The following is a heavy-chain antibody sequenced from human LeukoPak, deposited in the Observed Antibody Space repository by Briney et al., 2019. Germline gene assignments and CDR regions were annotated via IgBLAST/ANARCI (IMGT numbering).Heavy chain of an antibody. D-gene: IGHD6-19*01. J-gene: IGHJ4*02. Sequence: PGGSLRLSCAASGLSIDDHGMSWVRQVPGKGLQWVAGINWNGGSTGYADSVKGRFTISRDNAKNSLYLQMNSLRAEDTALYYCASGDSSGWYFDTWGQGTLVSVSS. CDR2: INWNGGST. CDR1: GLSIDDHG. CDR3: ASGDSSGWYFDT. V-gene: IGHV3-20*04.